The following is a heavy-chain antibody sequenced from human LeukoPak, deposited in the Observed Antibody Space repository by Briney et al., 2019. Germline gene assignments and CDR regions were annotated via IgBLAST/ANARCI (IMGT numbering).Heavy chain of an antibody. CDR1: GGSISSYY. Sequence: SETLSLTCTVSGGSISSYYWSWIRQPPGKGLEWIGYIYYSGSTNYNPSLKSRVTISVDTSKNQFSLKLSSVTAADTAVYYCASFSSMELPTSWGRPNDKYYYGMDVWGQGTTVTVSS. CDR3: ASFSSMELPTSWGRPNDKYYYGMDV. D-gene: IGHD1-26*01. V-gene: IGHV4-59*01. J-gene: IGHJ6*02. CDR2: IYYSGST.